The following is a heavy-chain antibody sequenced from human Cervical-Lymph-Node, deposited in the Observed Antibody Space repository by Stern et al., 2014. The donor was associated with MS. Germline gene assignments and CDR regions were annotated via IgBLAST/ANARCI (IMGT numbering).Heavy chain of an antibody. D-gene: IGHD6-19*01. CDR1: GYTFTSYA. CDR3: SRGRYSSGRWFDP. V-gene: IGHV1-3*01. J-gene: IGHJ5*02. CDR2: INAGNGNT. Sequence: QVQLVQSGAEAKKHGASVKVSCKASGYTFTSYAMHWVRQAPGHRLEWLGWINAGNGNTKYSQKFQGRVTITRDTSASTAYMDLSSLRSEDTAVYYCSRGRYSSGRWFDPWGQGTLVTVSS.